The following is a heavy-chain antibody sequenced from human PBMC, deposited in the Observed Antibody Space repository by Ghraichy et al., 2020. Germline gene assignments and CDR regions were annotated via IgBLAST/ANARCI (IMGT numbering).Heavy chain of an antibody. V-gene: IGHV3-23*01. CDR2: ISGSGGST. CDR3: AKGRGNGSSSLIDY. D-gene: IGHD3-10*01. J-gene: IGHJ4*02. CDR1: GFTFSSYA. Sequence: GGSLRLSCAASGFTFSSYAMSWVRQAPGKGLEWVSAISGSGGSTYYADSVKGRFTISRDNSKNTLYLQMNSLRAEDTAVYYCAKGRGNGSSSLIDYWGQGTLVTVSS.